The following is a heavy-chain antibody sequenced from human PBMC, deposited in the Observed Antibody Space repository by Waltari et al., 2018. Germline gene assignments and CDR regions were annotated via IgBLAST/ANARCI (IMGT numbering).Heavy chain of an antibody. D-gene: IGHD1-1*01. CDR1: GFSFSHYG. CDR3: AKGLGTWYFDL. V-gene: IGHV3-30*18. J-gene: IGHJ2*01. Sequence: QVQLVESGGGVVRPGESLRLSCVASGFSFSHYGIRWVRQAPGKGLEWVAVISYDGATKYYGDSVKGRFFISRDNSRNRSYLQMTSLTPEDTAVYYCAKGLGTWYFDLWGRGTLVTVSS. CDR2: ISYDGATK.